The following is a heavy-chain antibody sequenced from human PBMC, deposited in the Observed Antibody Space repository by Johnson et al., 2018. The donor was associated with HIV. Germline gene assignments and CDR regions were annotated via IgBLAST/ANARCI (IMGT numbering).Heavy chain of an antibody. CDR1: GFTFSSYW. CDR2: IKQDGSEK. Sequence: VRLVESGGGLVQPGGSLRLSCAAPGFTFSSYWMSWVRQAPGKGLEWVANIKQDGSEKYYVDSVKGRFTISRDNAKNSLYLQMNSLRAEDTAVYYCVRYEGNYVAFDIWGQGTMVTVSS. V-gene: IGHV3-7*05. J-gene: IGHJ3*02. CDR3: VRYEGNYVAFDI. D-gene: IGHD1-7*01.